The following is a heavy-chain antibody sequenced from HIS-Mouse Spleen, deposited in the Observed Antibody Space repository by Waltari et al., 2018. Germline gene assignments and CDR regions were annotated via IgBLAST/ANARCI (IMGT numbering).Heavy chain of an antibody. D-gene: IGHD6-19*01. CDR1: GCTFSSYA. Sequence: EVQLLESGGGLVQPGGSLRLSCAASGCTFSSYAMSWFGQAPGKGLGWVSAVRGGGDSPYYADSVEGRFTIARDNSKNRLYLQMNSLRAEDTAVYYCAKDRQWLVRIYFDYWGQGTLVTVSS. V-gene: IGHV3-23*01. CDR3: AKDRQWLVRIYFDY. J-gene: IGHJ4*02. CDR2: VRGGGDSP.